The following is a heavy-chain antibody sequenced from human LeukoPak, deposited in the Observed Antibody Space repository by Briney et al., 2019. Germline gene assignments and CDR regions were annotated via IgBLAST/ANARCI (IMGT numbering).Heavy chain of an antibody. J-gene: IGHJ4*02. CDR3: ARASGWYSWFDY. V-gene: IGHV4-34*01. CDR1: GGSFSGYY. CDR2: INHSGST. D-gene: IGHD6-19*01. Sequence: PSETLSLTCAVYGGSFSGYYWSWIRQPPGKGLEWIGEINHSGSTNYNPSLKSRVTISVDTSKNQFSLKLSSVTAADTAVYYCARASGWYSWFDYRGQGTLVTVSS.